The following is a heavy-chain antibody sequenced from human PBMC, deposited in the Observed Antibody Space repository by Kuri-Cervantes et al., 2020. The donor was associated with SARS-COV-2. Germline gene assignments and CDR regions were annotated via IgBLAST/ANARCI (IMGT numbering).Heavy chain of an antibody. CDR2: ISYDGSNK. CDR1: GFTFSSYA. D-gene: IGHD3-10*01. Sequence: GESLKISCGASGFTFSSYAMSWVRQAPGKGLEWVAVISYDGSNKYYADSVKGRFTISRDDSKNTLYLQMNSLRAEDTAVYYCARDRLVWYESMVRGVDDGMDVWGQGTTVTVSS. J-gene: IGHJ6*02. V-gene: IGHV3-30-3*01. CDR3: ARDRLVWYESMVRGVDDGMDV.